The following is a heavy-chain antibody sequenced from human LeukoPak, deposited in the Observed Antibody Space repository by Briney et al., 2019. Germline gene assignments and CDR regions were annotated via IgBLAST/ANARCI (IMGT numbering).Heavy chain of an antibody. V-gene: IGHV4-59*12. D-gene: IGHD3-10*01. CDR2: IYHSGST. J-gene: IGHJ2*01. Sequence: PSETLSLTCTVSGGSISTYYWNWIRQPPGKGLEWIGEIYHSGSTNYNPSLKSRVTISVDKSKNQFSLKLSSVTAADTAVYYCARVTVLWFGELRNWYFDLWGRGTLVTVSS. CDR3: ARVTVLWFGELRNWYFDL. CDR1: GGSISTYY.